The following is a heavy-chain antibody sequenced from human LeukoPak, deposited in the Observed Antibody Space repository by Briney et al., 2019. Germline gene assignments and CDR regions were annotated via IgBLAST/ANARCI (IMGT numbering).Heavy chain of an antibody. V-gene: IGHV3-30-3*01. D-gene: IGHD3-3*01. CDR3: ATSSDEGLTIFGVVFDY. CDR1: GFTFSGYA. Sequence: NPGGSLRLSCAASGFTFSGYAMHWVRQAPGKGLEWVAVISYDGSYKYYADSVKGRFTISRDNSKNTLYLQMNSLRAEDTAVYYCATSSDEGLTIFGVVFDYWGQGTLVTVSS. J-gene: IGHJ4*02. CDR2: ISYDGSYK.